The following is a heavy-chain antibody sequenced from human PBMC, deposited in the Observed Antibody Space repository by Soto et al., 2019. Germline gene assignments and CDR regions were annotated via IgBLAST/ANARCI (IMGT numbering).Heavy chain of an antibody. J-gene: IGHJ4*02. Sequence: SVKVSCKASGGTFSSYAISWVRQAPGQGLEWMGGIIPIFGTANYAQKFQGRVTITADESTSTAYMELSSLRSEDTAVYYCARGRSSSNAFDYWGQGTLVTVSS. V-gene: IGHV1-69*13. D-gene: IGHD6-6*01. CDR1: GGTFSSYA. CDR2: IIPIFGTA. CDR3: ARGRSSSNAFDY.